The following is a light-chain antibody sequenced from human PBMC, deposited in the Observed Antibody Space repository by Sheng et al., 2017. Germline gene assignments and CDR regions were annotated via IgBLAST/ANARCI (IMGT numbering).Light chain of an antibody. CDR2: DVT. J-gene: IGLJ2*01. Sequence: QSALTQPASVSGSPGQSITISCTGSSSDIGLYNYVSWYQQHPGKAPKVIIYDVTTRPSGVSNRFSGSKSGNTASLTISGLQAEDEADYYCSSYTSSSTVVFGGGTKLTVL. CDR1: SSDIGLYNY. V-gene: IGLV2-14*03. CDR3: SSYTSSSTVV.